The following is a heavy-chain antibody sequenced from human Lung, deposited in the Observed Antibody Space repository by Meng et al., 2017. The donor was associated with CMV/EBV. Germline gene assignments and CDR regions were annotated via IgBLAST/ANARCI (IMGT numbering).Heavy chain of an antibody. CDR2: IRYDGSNK. Sequence: GESXKISXAASGFTFSSYGMHWVRQAPGKGLEWVAFIRYDGSNKYYADSVKGRFTISRDNSKNTLYLQMNSLRAEDTAVYYCAKDAGVRPGVPGWDGMDVWGQGXTVTVSS. V-gene: IGHV3-30*02. CDR3: AKDAGVRPGVPGWDGMDV. J-gene: IGHJ6*02. CDR1: GFTFSSYG. D-gene: IGHD3-10*01.